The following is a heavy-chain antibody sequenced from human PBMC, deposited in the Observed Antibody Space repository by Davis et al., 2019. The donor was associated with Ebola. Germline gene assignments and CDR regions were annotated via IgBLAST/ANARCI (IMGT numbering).Heavy chain of an antibody. Sequence: SVKVSCKSSGGSFSSYAISWVRQAPGQGLEWMGGIIPMFATASYAQKFQGRVTITADKSTSTAYMELSSLRSEDTAVYYCARDDYGDNWFDPWGQGTLVTVSS. D-gene: IGHD4-17*01. V-gene: IGHV1-69*06. CDR1: GGSFSSYA. J-gene: IGHJ5*02. CDR2: IIPMFATA. CDR3: ARDDYGDNWFDP.